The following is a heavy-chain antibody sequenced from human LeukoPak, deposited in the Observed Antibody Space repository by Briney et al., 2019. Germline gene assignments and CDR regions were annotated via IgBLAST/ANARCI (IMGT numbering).Heavy chain of an antibody. J-gene: IGHJ4*02. D-gene: IGHD1-26*01. Sequence: SLKISCKTSADTFTRYSISSVRHAPRQRLLWRGRIIDIVDTANYEQKLQGRVMITADKSTRTAYMELSSRRSEDTAVYYCAKDAGSYEGDYWGQGTLVTVSS. CDR1: ADTFTRYS. CDR3: AKDAGSYEGDY. CDR2: IIDIVDTA. V-gene: IGHV1-69*08.